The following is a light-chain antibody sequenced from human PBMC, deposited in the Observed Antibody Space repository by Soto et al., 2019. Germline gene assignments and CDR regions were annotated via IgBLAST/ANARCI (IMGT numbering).Light chain of an antibody. CDR3: QQSYSSPIT. Sequence: DIQLTQSPPSLSASVGDRVTITYRVSQGISTYLNCYRHKPGEVPNLLIYTASSLQSGAPSRFSRSRSGTDFTDTISSLQPEEVATYYCQQSYSSPITFGQGTRREI. CDR2: TAS. CDR1: QGISTY. J-gene: IGKJ5*01. V-gene: IGKV1-39*01.